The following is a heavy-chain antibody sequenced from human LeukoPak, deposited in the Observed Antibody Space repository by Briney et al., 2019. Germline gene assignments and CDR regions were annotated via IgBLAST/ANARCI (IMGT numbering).Heavy chain of an antibody. Sequence: SVKVSCKASGGTFSSYAISWVRQAPGQGLEWMGGIIPIFGTANCAQKFQGRVTITADESASTAYMELSSLRSEDTAVYCCALRRYCSGGSCYSGNYWGQGTLVTVSS. CDR3: ALRRYCSGGSCYSGNY. J-gene: IGHJ4*02. CDR1: GGTFSSYA. V-gene: IGHV1-69*13. D-gene: IGHD2-15*01. CDR2: IIPIFGTA.